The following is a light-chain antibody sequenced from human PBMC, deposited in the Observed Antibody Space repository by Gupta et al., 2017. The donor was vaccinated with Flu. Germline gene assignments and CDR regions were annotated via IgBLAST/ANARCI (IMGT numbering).Light chain of an antibody. V-gene: IGKV3-15*01. CDR1: QSVSNN. CDR2: GAS. J-gene: IGKJ2*01. Sequence: VVVTQSPGTLSLSPGERATLSCRASQSVSNNLAWYQQKPGQAPRLLIYGASSRATGIPARFSGSGSGTEFTLSISSLQSEDVAVYFCQHYNNWPPMYTFGQGTKLESK. CDR3: QHYNNWPPMYT.